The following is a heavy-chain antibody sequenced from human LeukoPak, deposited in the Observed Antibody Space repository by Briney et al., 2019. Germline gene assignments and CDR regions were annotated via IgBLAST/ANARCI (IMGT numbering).Heavy chain of an antibody. V-gene: IGHV1-3*01. CDR3: ARGKGSSWFSYNWFDP. D-gene: IGHD6-13*01. CDR2: INAGNGNT. CDR1: GGTFSSYA. J-gene: IGHJ5*02. Sequence: ASVKVSCKASGGTFSSYAISWVRQAPGQRLEWMGWINAGNGNTKYSQKFQGRVTITRDTSASTAYMELSSLRSEDTAVYYCARGKGSSWFSYNWFDPWGQGTLVTVSS.